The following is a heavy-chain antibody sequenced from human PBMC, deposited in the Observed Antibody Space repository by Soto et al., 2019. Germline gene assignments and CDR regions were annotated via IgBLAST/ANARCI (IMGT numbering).Heavy chain of an antibody. CDR2: ISGSGGST. CDR1: GFSFSDYW. V-gene: IGHV3-23*01. Sequence: PGVSLRLSCAASGFSFSDYWMSWVRQAPGKGLEWVSAISGSGGSTYYADSVKGRFTISRDNSKNTLYLQMNSLSAEDTAVYYCERETTAMVTEGNWLDPWGQGTLVTVSS. CDR3: ERETTAMVTEGNWLDP. D-gene: IGHD5-18*01. J-gene: IGHJ5*02.